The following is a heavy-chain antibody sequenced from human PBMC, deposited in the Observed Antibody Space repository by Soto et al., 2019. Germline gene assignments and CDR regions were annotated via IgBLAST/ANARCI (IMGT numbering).Heavy chain of an antibody. J-gene: IGHJ6*03. V-gene: IGHV4-34*01. D-gene: IGHD4-4*01. Sequence: SETLSLTCAVYGGSFSGYYWIWIRQPPGKGLEWIGEINHSGSTNYNPSLKSRVTISVDTSKNQFSLKLSSVTAADTAVYYCARVKYSNYVIYYYMDVWGKGTTVTVSS. CDR3: ARVKYSNYVIYYYMDV. CDR1: GGSFSGYY. CDR2: INHSGST.